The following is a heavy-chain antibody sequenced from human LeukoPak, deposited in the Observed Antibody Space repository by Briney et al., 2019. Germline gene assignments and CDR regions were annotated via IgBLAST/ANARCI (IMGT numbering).Heavy chain of an antibody. D-gene: IGHD3-22*01. Sequence: GGSLSLSCAASGFPFNSYSMNWVRQAPGKGLEWVSSITSSSSYIYYADSVKGRFTISRDNAKNSLHLQMNSLRAEDTPVYYCARDVPPLHYYDSSGYCSDWGQGTLVSVSS. CDR1: GFPFNSYS. J-gene: IGHJ4*02. V-gene: IGHV3-21*01. CDR3: ARDVPPLHYYDSSGYCSD. CDR2: ITSSSSYI.